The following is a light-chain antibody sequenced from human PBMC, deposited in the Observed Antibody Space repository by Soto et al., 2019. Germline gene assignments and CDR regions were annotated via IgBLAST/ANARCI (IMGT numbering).Light chain of an antibody. J-gene: IGKJ2*01. CDR3: QQRSDWPPYT. Sequence: EVLLTQSPATLSLSPGERATLSCRASQSVTTYLAWYQVKPGQAPRLLIYDTSNRATGIPARFSGSGFGTDFTLTISSLESEDFAVYYCQQRSDWPPYTFGQGTKVEIK. CDR1: QSVTTY. CDR2: DTS. V-gene: IGKV3-11*01.